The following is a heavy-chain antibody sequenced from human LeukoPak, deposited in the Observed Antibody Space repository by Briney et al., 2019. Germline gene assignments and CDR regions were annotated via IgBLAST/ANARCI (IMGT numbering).Heavy chain of an antibody. D-gene: IGHD3-16*01. J-gene: IGHJ4*02. V-gene: IGHV3-7*03. CDR1: GFTFGDWW. CDR3: ATGGDRNDY. CDR2: ISPDGSDR. Sequence: GGSLRLSCPASGFTFGDWWMSWVRQAPGKGLEWVSYISPDGSDRYYVDSVKGRFTVSRDNAKNSLYLQMNSLRAEDTALYYCATGGDRNDYWGQGTLVTVSS.